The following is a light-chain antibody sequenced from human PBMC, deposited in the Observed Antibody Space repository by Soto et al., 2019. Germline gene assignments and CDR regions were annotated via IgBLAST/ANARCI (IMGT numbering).Light chain of an antibody. Sequence: EIVMTQSPATLSVSLCERATLSFRASHRVSSYLAWYQQKPGQAPRLLIYATSTRATGIPARFSGSGSGTEFTLTISSLQSEDFAVYYCQQYNNWPLTFGGGTKVDIK. CDR3: QQYNNWPLT. CDR2: ATS. J-gene: IGKJ4*01. CDR1: HRVSSY. V-gene: IGKV3-15*01.